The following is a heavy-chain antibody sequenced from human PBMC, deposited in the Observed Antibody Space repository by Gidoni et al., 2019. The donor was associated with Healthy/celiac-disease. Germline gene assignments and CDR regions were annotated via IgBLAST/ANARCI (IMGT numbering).Heavy chain of an antibody. Sequence: QLQLQESGPGLVKPSETLSPTCTVSGGSISSSSSYWGWIRQPPGKGLEWIGSIYYSGSTYYNPSLKSRVTISVDTSKNQFSLKLSSVTAADTAVYYCARRTYYYDSSPPGMDVWGKGTTVTVSS. V-gene: IGHV4-39*01. CDR3: ARRTYYYDSSPPGMDV. J-gene: IGHJ6*04. D-gene: IGHD3-22*01. CDR2: IYYSGST. CDR1: GGSISSSSSY.